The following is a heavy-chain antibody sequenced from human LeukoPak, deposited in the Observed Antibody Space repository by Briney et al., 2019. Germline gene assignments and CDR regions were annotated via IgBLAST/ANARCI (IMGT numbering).Heavy chain of an antibody. D-gene: IGHD5-18*01. J-gene: IGHJ4*02. CDR3: ARAQSYRQLWFSPFDY. V-gene: IGHV3-21*01. CDR2: ISSSSSYI. Sequence: GGSLRLSCAASGFTFSSYSMNWVRQAPGKGLEWVSSISSSSSYIYYADSVKGRFTISRDNAKNSLYLQMNSLRAEDTAMYYCARAQSYRQLWFSPFDYWGQGTLVTVSS. CDR1: GFTFSSYS.